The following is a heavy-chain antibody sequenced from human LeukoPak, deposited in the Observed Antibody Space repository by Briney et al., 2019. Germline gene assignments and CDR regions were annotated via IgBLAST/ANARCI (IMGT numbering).Heavy chain of an antibody. CDR2: ISYDGTKR. D-gene: IGHD6-19*01. V-gene: IGHV3-30*04. J-gene: IGHJ4*02. Sequence: GGSLRLSCEVSGLIFSSNAMHWVRQAPGKGLEWVAGISYDGTKRFYADSVRGRFTISRDNTKNTLYLQMNSLRPEDTAVYYCAKAGIAVPATPEYCGQGTQVTVSS. CDR1: GLIFSSNA. CDR3: AKAGIAVPATPEY.